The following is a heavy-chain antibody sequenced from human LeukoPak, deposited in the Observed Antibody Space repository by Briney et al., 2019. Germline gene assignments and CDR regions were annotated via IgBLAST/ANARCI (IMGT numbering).Heavy chain of an antibody. J-gene: IGHJ6*03. CDR1: GFTFSDNY. V-gene: IGHV3-20*04. D-gene: IGHD2-15*01. CDR2: INWNGGST. Sequence: GGSLRLSCAASGFTFSDNYMSWIRQAPGKGLEWVSGINWNGGSTGYADSVKGRFTISRDNAKNSLYLQMNSLRAEDTAVYYCTLLGYCSGGSCYSPLGDYYYYMDVWGKGTTVTVSS. CDR3: TLLGYCSGGSCYSPLGDYYYYMDV.